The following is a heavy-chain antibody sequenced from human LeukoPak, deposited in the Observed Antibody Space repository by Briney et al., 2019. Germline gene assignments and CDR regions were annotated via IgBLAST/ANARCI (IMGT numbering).Heavy chain of an antibody. V-gene: IGHV3-48*03. D-gene: IGHD1-26*01. J-gene: IGHJ4*02. Sequence: VGSLRLSCAASGFTFSSYEMNWVRQAPGKGLEWVSYISSSGSTIYYADSVKGRFTISRDNAKNSLYLQMNSLRAEDTAVYYCARDPSLEWELLHPLDYWGQGTLVTVSS. CDR3: ARDPSLEWELLHPLDY. CDR2: ISSSGSTI. CDR1: GFTFSSYE.